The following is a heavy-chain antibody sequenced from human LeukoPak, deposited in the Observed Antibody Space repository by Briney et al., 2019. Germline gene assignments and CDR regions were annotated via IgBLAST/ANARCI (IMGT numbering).Heavy chain of an antibody. CDR2: IKQDGSEK. Sequence: GGSLRLSCAASGFTFSSYWMSWVRQAPGKGLEWVANIKQDGSEKYYVDSVKGRFTISRDNAKNSLYLQMNSLTAEDTAVYYCARGFVILPAALGFWGQGTLVTVSS. CDR1: GFTFSSYW. V-gene: IGHV3-7*01. CDR3: ARGFVILPAALGF. D-gene: IGHD2-2*01. J-gene: IGHJ4*02.